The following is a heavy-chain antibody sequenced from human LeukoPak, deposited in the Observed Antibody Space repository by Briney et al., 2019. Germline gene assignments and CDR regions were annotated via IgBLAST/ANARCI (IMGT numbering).Heavy chain of an antibody. CDR1: GFTFSSYA. D-gene: IGHD3-22*01. J-gene: IGHJ6*02. Sequence: PGRSLRLSCAASGFTFSSYAMHWVRQAPGKGLEWVAVISYDGSNKYYADSVKGRFTISRDNSKNTLYLQMNSLRAEDTAVYYCARVPYDSSGYYLGVNYYYGMDVWGQGTTVTVFS. V-gene: IGHV3-30*04. CDR3: ARVPYDSSGYYLGVNYYYGMDV. CDR2: ISYDGSNK.